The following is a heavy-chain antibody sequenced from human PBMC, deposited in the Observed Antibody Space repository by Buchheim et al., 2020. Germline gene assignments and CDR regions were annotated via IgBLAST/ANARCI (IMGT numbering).Heavy chain of an antibody. J-gene: IGHJ5*02. V-gene: IGHV3-23*01. Sequence: EVQLLESGGGLVQPGGSLRLSCAASGFTFSNYAMSWVRQAPGKGLEWVSGISNSGGSTYYADSVKGRFTISRDNSKNTLYLQMNSLRAEDTAVYYCAKYARVMTADWLENNWFDPWGQGTL. CDR1: GFTFSNYA. D-gene: IGHD3-9*01. CDR3: AKYARVMTADWLENNWFDP. CDR2: ISNSGGST.